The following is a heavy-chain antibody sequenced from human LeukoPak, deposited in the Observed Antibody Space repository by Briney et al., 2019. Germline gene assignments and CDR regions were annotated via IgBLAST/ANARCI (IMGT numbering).Heavy chain of an antibody. D-gene: IGHD3-22*01. J-gene: IGHJ5*02. V-gene: IGHV1-18*01. Sequence: ASVKVSCKASSYTFTSYGISWVRQAPGQGLEWMGWISAYNGNTNYAQKLQGRVTMTTDTSTSTAYMELRSLRSDDTAVYYCARVPPDYYDSSGLNWFDPWGQGTLVTVSS. CDR2: ISAYNGNT. CDR3: ARVPPDYYDSSGLNWFDP. CDR1: SYTFTSYG.